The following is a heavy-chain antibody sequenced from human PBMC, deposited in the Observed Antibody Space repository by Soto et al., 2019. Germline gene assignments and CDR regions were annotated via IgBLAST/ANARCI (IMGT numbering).Heavy chain of an antibody. CDR3: ARDDVVVPAGVQMPPSVRNYYYYMDV. Sequence: PGGSLRLSCAASGFTFSPYAMSWVRQAPGKGLEWVSTISGSGGSTYYADSVKGRFTISRDNSKNSLYLQMNSLRAGDTAVYYCARDDVVVPAGVQMPPSVRNYYYYMDVWGKGTTVTVSS. CDR1: GFTFSPYA. D-gene: IGHD2-2*01. CDR2: ISGSGGST. J-gene: IGHJ6*03. V-gene: IGHV3-23*01.